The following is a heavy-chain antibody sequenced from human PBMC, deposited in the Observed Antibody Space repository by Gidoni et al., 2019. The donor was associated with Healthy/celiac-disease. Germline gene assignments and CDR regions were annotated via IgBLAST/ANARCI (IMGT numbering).Heavy chain of an antibody. CDR3: ARLTVAPGYYGMDV. V-gene: IGHV4-39*01. Sequence: QLQLQESGPGLVKPSETLSLTCTVSGCSISSSSYYWGWIRQPPGKGLEWIGSIYYSGSTYYHPSLKSRVTISVDTSKNQFSLKLSSVTAADTAVYYCARLTVAPGYYGMDVWGQGTTVTVSS. CDR2: IYYSGST. CDR1: GCSISSSSYY. J-gene: IGHJ6*02. D-gene: IGHD6-19*01.